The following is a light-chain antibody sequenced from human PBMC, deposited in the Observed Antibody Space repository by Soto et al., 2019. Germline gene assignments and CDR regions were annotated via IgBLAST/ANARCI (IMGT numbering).Light chain of an antibody. CDR1: QAIRND. CDR3: RQDYNLPYT. Sequence: AIQMTQSTSSLSASVGDRVTITCRASQAIRNDLGWYQQKPGKAPKLLIFAAARLQSGVPSRFSGSRSGTVFTLTISSLQPEDFATYYCRQDYNLPYTFGQGTKIEIK. J-gene: IGKJ2*01. CDR2: AAA. V-gene: IGKV1-6*01.